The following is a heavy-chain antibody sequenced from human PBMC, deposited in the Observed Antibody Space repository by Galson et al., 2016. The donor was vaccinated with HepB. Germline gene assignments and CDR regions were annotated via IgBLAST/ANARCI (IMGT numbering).Heavy chain of an antibody. V-gene: IGHV3-30*03. Sequence: SLRLSCAASGFTFSSYGMHWVRQAPGKGLEWVAVISYYGSNKYYADSVKGRFTISRDNSKNTPYLQMNSLTAEDTAVYYCATPYYDFWSGYNPFYYWGQGTLVTVSS. D-gene: IGHD3-3*01. CDR3: ATPYYDFWSGYNPFYY. CDR2: ISYYGSNK. CDR1: GFTFSSYG. J-gene: IGHJ4*02.